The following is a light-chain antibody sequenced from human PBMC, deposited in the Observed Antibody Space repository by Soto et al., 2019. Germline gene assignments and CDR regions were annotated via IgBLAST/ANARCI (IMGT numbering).Light chain of an antibody. CDR3: SSYGSTSTRYV. V-gene: IGLV2-14*01. CDR1: SSDVGGYHY. Sequence: QSALTQPASVSGSPGQSITISCTGTSSDVGGYHYVSWYQQHPGKAPKLMIYEVSNRPSGVSNRFSGSKSGNTASLTISGLQAADKADYFCSSYGSTSTRYVFGTGTKLTVL. J-gene: IGLJ1*01. CDR2: EVS.